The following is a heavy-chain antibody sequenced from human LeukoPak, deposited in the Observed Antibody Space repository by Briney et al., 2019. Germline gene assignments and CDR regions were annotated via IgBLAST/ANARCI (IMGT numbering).Heavy chain of an antibody. J-gene: IGHJ4*02. V-gene: IGHV3-74*01. D-gene: IGHD4-23*01. Sequence: GGSLRLSCAASGFTFSSYWMNWVRQAPGKGLVWVSRIASDGSSTTYADSVKGRFSISRDNAKNTLYLQMNSLRAEDTAVYYCARGRPHGNDYWGQGTLVTVSS. CDR3: ARGRPHGNDY. CDR1: GFTFSSYW. CDR2: IASDGSST.